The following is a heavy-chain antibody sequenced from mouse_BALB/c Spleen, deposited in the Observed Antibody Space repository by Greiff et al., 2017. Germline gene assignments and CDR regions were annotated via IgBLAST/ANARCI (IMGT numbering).Heavy chain of an antibody. CDR3: ARESYYRTGGFAY. V-gene: IGHV1-7*01. CDR2: INPSTGYT. D-gene: IGHD2-14*01. J-gene: IGHJ3*01. Sequence: VQLQQSGAELAKLGASVKMSCKASGYTFTSYWMHWVKQRPGQGLEWIGYINPSTGYTEYNQKFKDKATLTADKSSSTAYMQLSSLTSEDSAVYYCARESYYRTGGFAYWGQGTLVTVSA. CDR1: GYTFTSYW.